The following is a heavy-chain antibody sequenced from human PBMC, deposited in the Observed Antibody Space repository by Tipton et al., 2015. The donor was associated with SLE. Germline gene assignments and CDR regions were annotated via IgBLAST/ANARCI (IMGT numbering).Heavy chain of an antibody. J-gene: IGHJ4*02. CDR3: ARKISVPAWGDYFDY. V-gene: IGHV4-38-2*01. D-gene: IGHD3-16*01. Sequence: TLSLTCVVSGYSITSDNYWDWIRQPPGKGLEWIGSIYHSGSIYYNPSSESRVTLSIDTSKNQFSLKLTSVTAADTAVYYCARKISVPAWGDYFDYWGLGTRVIVSS. CDR2: IYHSGSI. CDR1: GYSITSDNY.